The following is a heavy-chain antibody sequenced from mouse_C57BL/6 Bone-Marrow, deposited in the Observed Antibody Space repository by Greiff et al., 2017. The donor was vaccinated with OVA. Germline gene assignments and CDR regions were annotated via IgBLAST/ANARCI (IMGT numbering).Heavy chain of an antibody. CDR1: GYTFTSYT. V-gene: IGHV1-4*01. CDR2: INTSSGYT. CDR3: ARDAGNWFAY. D-gene: IGHD1-1*02. J-gene: IGHJ3*01. Sequence: VQLQQSGAELARPGASVKMSCKASGYTFTSYTMHWVKQRPGKGLEWIGYINTSSGYTKYNQKFKDKATLTADKSSSTAYMQLSSLTSEDSAVYYCARDAGNWFAYWGQGTLVTVSA.